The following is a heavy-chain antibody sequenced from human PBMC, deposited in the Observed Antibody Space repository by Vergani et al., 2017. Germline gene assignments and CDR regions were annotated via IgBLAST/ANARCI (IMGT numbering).Heavy chain of an antibody. D-gene: IGHD1-14*01. V-gene: IGHV3-23*01. J-gene: IGHJ4*02. Sequence: EVRLLESGGGLVQPGGSLRLSCAASGFTFNIYAMSWVRQAPGKGVEWVSNITYNGGRTYYADSVTGRFTISRDNSKNTPLLQLKTLRAEDPGVYYCAKDYNIMRDLHYRGQGTLVAVS. CDR3: AKDYNIMRDLHY. CDR1: GFTFNIYA. CDR2: ITYNGGRT.